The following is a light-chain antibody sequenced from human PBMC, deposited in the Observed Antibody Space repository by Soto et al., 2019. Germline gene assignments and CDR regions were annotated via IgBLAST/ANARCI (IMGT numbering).Light chain of an antibody. CDR3: QQYDNLLFT. V-gene: IGKV1-33*01. J-gene: IGKJ3*01. Sequence: DIHMTQSPSSLSASVGERVTITCQASHDITKYLNWYQQKPGQAPKLLIYDASNLETGVPSRFSGSGSGTDFTFTISSLQPEDFATYYCQQYDNLLFTFGPGTKVDIK. CDR1: HDITKY. CDR2: DAS.